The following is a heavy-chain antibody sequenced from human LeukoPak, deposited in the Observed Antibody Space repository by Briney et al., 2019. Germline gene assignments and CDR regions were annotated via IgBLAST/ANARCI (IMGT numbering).Heavy chain of an antibody. J-gene: IGHJ4*02. Sequence: SETLFLTCTVSGGSVSSGSYYWSWIRQPPGKGLEWIGYIYYSGISNYNPSLKSRVTMSVDMSKNQFSLKLSAVTAADTAIYYCAREEVGASPGGYWGQGTLVTVSS. CDR1: GGSVSSGSYY. CDR2: IYYSGIS. V-gene: IGHV4-61*01. CDR3: AREEVGASPGGY. D-gene: IGHD1-26*01.